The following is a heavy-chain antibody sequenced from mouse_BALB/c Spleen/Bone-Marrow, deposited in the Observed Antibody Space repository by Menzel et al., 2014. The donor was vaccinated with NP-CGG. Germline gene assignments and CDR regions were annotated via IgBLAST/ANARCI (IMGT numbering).Heavy chain of an antibody. J-gene: IGHJ4*01. CDR1: GFTFSSYG. V-gene: IGHV5-6-3*01. CDR2: INSNGGRT. Sequence: EVTLMESGGGLVQPGGSLKLSCAASGFTFSSYGMSWVRQTPDKRLELVATINSNGGRTYYPDSVKGRFTISRDNAKNTLYLQMSSLKSEDTAMYYCARDSLLRSLYAMDYWGQGTSVTVSS. D-gene: IGHD1-2*01. CDR3: ARDSLLRSLYAMDY.